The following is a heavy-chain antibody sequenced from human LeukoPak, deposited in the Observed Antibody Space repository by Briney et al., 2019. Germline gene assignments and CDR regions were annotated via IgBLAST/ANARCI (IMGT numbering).Heavy chain of an antibody. D-gene: IGHD4-17*01. CDR3: ARDYADYVGYFFFDY. V-gene: IGHV3-23*01. CDR1: GFTFSTHA. Sequence: GGSLRLSCAASGFTFSTHALNWVRQAPGKGLEWVSSISGGGETTYYADSAKGRFTISRDNSQNTLYLQMNSLRAEDTAVYYCARDYADYVGYFFFDYWGQGTLVTVSS. J-gene: IGHJ4*02. CDR2: ISGGGETT.